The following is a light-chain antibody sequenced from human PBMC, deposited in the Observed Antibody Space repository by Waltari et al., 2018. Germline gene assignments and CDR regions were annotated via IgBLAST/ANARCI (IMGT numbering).Light chain of an antibody. CDR2: GAS. CDR1: QSVSSN. V-gene: IGKV3-15*01. CDR3: QQYNKWPPRYT. Sequence: EIILTQSPATLSVSPGVRATLSCRASQSVSSNLAWYQQQPGQAPRLLIYGASTRATGIPARFSGSGSGTEFTLTISSLQSEDFAVYYCQQYNKWPPRYTFGQGTKVEIK. J-gene: IGKJ2*01.